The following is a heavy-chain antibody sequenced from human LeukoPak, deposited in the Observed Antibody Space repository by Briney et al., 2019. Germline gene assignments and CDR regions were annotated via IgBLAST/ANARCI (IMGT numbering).Heavy chain of an antibody. CDR3: ARALPTRVGAYDAFDI. J-gene: IGHJ3*02. D-gene: IGHD1-26*01. CDR2: IYYSGST. CDR1: GGSISSYY. V-gene: IGHV4-59*01. Sequence: SETLSLTCTVSGGSISSYYWSWIRQPPGKGLEWIGYIYYSGSTNYNPSLKSRVTISVDTSKNQFSLKLSSVTAADTAVYYCARALPTRVGAYDAFDIWGQGTMVTVSS.